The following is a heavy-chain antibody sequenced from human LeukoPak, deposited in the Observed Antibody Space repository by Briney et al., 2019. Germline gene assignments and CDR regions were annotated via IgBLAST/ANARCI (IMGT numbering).Heavy chain of an antibody. CDR3: AKVPYDSSGYCYLRPEKGRYS. Sequence: GGSLRPSCATSGFSFSSSAMSWVRQTPRKRLEWVSAISCIGYSTQYEDSVKGRFTISRYHSRSTMYLQMNSLRAEDTAVYYCAKVPYDSSGYCYLRPEKGRYSGGQGTLVTVSS. CDR1: GFSFSSSA. CDR2: ISCIGYST. V-gene: IGHV3-23*01. J-gene: IGHJ4*02. D-gene: IGHD3-22*01.